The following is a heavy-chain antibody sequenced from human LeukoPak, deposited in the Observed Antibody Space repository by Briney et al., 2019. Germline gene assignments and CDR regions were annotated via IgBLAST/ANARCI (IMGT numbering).Heavy chain of an antibody. J-gene: IGHJ4*02. CDR1: XXTFXXXA. CDR2: IIPIFGTA. V-gene: IGHV1-69*05. D-gene: IGHD3-22*01. CDR3: ARGPPLLPHGHFDY. Sequence: KXSXXTFXXXAISWVRQAPGQGLEWMGRIIPIFGTANYAQKSQGRVTITTDESTSTAYMELSSLRSEDTAVYYCARGPPLLPHGHFDYWGQGTLVTVSS.